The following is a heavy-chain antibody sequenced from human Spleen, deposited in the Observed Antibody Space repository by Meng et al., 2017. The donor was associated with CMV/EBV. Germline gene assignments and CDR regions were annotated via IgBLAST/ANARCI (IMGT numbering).Heavy chain of an antibody. D-gene: IGHD6-19*01. V-gene: IGHV3-21*01. Sequence: GESLKISCADSGFTFSRYNMNWVRQAPGKGLEWVPSISSSSSYIYYADSVKGRFTISRDNAKNSLYLQMNSLRAEDTAVYYCAREGRPVAGNESGMDVWGQGATVTVSS. CDR3: AREGRPVAGNESGMDV. CDR2: ISSSSSYI. CDR1: GFTFSRYN. J-gene: IGHJ6*02.